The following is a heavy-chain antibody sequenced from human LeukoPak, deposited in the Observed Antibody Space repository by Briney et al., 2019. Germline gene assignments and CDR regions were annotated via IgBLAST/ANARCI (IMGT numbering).Heavy chain of an antibody. CDR1: GFTFGDYA. CDR3: TRLRQDCSRNSCYYYFYYYYTDV. J-gene: IGHJ6*03. CDR2: VRSTSYGGAT. Sequence: GGSLRLSCTASGFTFGDYAMSWFRQAPGKGLEWVGFVRSTSYGGATDYAASVKGRFTISRDDPKSIVYLLMNSLKTEDTAVYYCTRLRQDCSRNSCYYYFYYYYTDVWAKGPRSPSP. D-gene: IGHD2-2*01. V-gene: IGHV3-49*03.